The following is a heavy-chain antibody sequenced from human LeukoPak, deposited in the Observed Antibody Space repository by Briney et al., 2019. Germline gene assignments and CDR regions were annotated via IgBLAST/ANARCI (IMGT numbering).Heavy chain of an antibody. Sequence: SETLSLTCTVSGGSISSYYWSWIRQPAGKGLEWIGRIYSGGSTNYNPSLKSRVSMSVDTSKNQFSLKVTSVTAADTAVYYCARDLLYYWDSRGHYWAHEYWGRGTLVTVSS. CDR1: GGSISSYY. V-gene: IGHV4-4*07. J-gene: IGHJ4*02. D-gene: IGHD3-22*01. CDR3: ARDLLYYWDSRGHYWAHEY. CDR2: IYSGGST.